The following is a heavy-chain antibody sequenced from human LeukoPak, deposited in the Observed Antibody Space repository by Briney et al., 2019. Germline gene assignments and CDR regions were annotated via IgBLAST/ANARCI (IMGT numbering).Heavy chain of an antibody. CDR1: GFTVSNNY. CDR2: IYSGGST. V-gene: IGHV3-53*01. J-gene: IGHJ4*02. D-gene: IGHD5-18*01. Sequence: GGSLRLSCVVSGFTVSNNYMSWVRQAPRKGLEWVSLIYSGGSTYYADSVKGRFTISRDNSKNTVYLQMNSLRAEDTAMYYCAKERVRSSGPYFDYWGQGTLVTVSS. CDR3: AKERVRSSGPYFDY.